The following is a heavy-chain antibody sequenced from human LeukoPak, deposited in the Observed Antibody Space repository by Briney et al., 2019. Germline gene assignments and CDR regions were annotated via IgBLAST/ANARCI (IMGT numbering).Heavy chain of an antibody. J-gene: IGHJ3*02. CDR1: GFTFSGSA. V-gene: IGHV3-73*01. CDR2: IRSKANSYAT. D-gene: IGHD3-16*01. CDR3: ILFGDAFDI. Sequence: PGGSLKLSCAASGFTFSGSAMHWVRQASGKGLEWVGRIRSKANSYATAYAASVKGRFTISRDDSKNTAYLQMNSLKTEDTAVYYCILFGDAFDIWGQGTMVTVSS.